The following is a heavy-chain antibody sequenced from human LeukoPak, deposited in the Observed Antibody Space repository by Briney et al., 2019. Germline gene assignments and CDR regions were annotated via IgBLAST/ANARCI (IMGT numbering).Heavy chain of an antibody. CDR3: ARPATITRDAEYFQH. CDR1: GGTFSSYA. V-gene: IGHV1-69*13. Sequence: ASVKVSCKASGGTFSSYAISWVRQAPGQGLEWMGGIISMFGTANYAQKFQGRVTITADESTSTAYMELSSLRSEDTAVYYCARPATITRDAEYFQHWGQGTLVTVSS. CDR2: IISMFGTA. J-gene: IGHJ1*01. D-gene: IGHD5-24*01.